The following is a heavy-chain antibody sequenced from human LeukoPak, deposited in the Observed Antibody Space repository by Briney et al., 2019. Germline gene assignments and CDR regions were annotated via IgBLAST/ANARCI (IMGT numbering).Heavy chain of an antibody. CDR2: ISGSGGSI. CDR3: AKGGWLEY. CDR1: GLTFSSQA. Sequence: GGSLRLSCAASGLTFSSQAINWVRQAPGKGLEWVSGISGSGGSIYYADSVKGRFTISRDNSQNTLYLQMNSLRPEDTAVYYCAKGGWLEYWGQGTLVTVSS. J-gene: IGHJ4*02. D-gene: IGHD5-24*01. V-gene: IGHV3-23*01.